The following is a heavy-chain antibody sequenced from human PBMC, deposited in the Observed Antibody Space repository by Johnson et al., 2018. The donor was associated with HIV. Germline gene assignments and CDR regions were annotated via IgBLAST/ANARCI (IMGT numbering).Heavy chain of an antibody. CDR3: SRDSTPWGGDYVGYAFDL. Sequence: QLVESGGGLVKPGGSLRLSCAASGFAFSDCYMSWIRQAPGKGLEWISYISSSDSTIYYADSVKGRFTISRDNAKNSLYLQMNSLRAEDTAVYFCSRDSTPWGGDYVGYAFDLWGQGTMVTVSS. CDR1: GFAFSDCY. V-gene: IGHV3-11*04. D-gene: IGHD4-17*01. CDR2: ISSSDSTI. J-gene: IGHJ3*01.